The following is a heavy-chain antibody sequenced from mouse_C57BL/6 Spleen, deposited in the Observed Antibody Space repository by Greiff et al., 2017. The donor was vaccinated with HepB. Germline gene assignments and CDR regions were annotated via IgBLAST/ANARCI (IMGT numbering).Heavy chain of an antibody. J-gene: IGHJ1*03. Sequence: EVKLQQSGPELVKPGASVKISCKASGYTFTDYYMNWVKQSHGKSLEWIGDINPNNGGTSYNQKFKGKATLTVDKSSSTAYMELRSLTSEDSAVYYCARSYSKGWYFDVWGTGTTVTVSS. CDR3: ARSYSKGWYFDV. V-gene: IGHV1-26*01. D-gene: IGHD2-5*01. CDR1: GYTFTDYY. CDR2: INPNNGGT.